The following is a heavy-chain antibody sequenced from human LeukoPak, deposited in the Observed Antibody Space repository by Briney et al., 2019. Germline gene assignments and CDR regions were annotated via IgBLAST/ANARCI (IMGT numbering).Heavy chain of an antibody. D-gene: IGHD3-10*01. Sequence: PGGSLRLSCAASGFTFSSYSMNWVRQAPGKGLEWVSSISSSSSYIYYADSVKGRFTISRDNAKNSLYLQMNSLRAEDTAVYYCARGPRLEYGSGSYYYYGMDVWGQGTTVTVSS. CDR1: GFTFSSYS. J-gene: IGHJ6*02. CDR2: ISSSSSYI. CDR3: ARGPRLEYGSGSYYYYGMDV. V-gene: IGHV3-21*01.